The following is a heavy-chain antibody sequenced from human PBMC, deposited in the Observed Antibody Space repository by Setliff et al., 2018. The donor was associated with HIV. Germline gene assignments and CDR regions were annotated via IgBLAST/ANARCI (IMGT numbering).Heavy chain of an antibody. V-gene: IGHV1-2*04. Sequence: ASVKVSCKASGYTFTGYYMHWVRQAPGQGLEWMGWINPNSGGTNYAQKFQGWVTMTRDTSISTAYMELSRLRSDDTAVYSCARGRREDTPYYGMDVWGQGTTVTVSS. J-gene: IGHJ6*02. D-gene: IGHD2-15*01. CDR2: INPNSGGT. CDR1: GYTFTGYY. CDR3: ARGRREDTPYYGMDV.